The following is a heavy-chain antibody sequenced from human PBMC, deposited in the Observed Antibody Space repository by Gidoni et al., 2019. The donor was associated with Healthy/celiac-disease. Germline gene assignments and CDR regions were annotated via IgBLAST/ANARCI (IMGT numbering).Heavy chain of an antibody. V-gene: IGHV3-21*01. D-gene: IGHD4-4*01. Sequence: EVQLVASGGGLVKPGGSLRLSCAASGFHFSRYHMNWVRQAPGKGLEWVTSMSSSSSYIYYADSVKGRFTISRDNAKNSLYLQMNSLRAEDTAVYYCARVNHHYSNYDYYYYMDVWGKGTTVTVSS. J-gene: IGHJ6*03. CDR1: GFHFSRYH. CDR3: ARVNHHYSNYDYYYYMDV. CDR2: MSSSSSYI.